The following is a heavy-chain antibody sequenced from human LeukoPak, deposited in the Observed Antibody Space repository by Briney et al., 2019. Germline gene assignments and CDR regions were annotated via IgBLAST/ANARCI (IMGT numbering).Heavy chain of an antibody. CDR3: ARDPLTFYFDY. CDR2: IYYTGST. CDR1: GGFITNYY. J-gene: IGHJ4*02. V-gene: IGHV4-59*01. D-gene: IGHD3-9*01. Sequence: SETLSLTCTASGGFITNYYWSWIRQPPGKGLELIGYIYYTGSTNYNPSLRSRVAMSVDTSKNQLSLKLNSVTAADTAVYYCARDPLTFYFDYWGQGILVTVSS.